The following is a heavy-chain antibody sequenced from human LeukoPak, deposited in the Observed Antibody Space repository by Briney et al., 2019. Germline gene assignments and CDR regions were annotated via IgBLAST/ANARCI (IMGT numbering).Heavy chain of an antibody. CDR3: ARSGTKTVVVPAAAVITMIVVGFDY. Sequence: PSETLSLTCAVYGGSFSGYYWSWIRQPPGKGLEWIGEINHSGSTNYNPSLKSRVTISVDTSKNQFSLKLSSVTAADTAVYYCARSGTKTVVVPAAAVITMIVVGFDYWGQGTLVTVSS. CDR1: GGSFSGYY. CDR2: INHSGST. J-gene: IGHJ4*02. D-gene: IGHD3-22*01. V-gene: IGHV4-34*01.